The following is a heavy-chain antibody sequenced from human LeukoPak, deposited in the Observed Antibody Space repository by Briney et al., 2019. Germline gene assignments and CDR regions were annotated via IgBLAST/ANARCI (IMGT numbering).Heavy chain of an antibody. D-gene: IGHD3-22*01. J-gene: IGHJ4*02. CDR1: DGSLSGYY. CDR2: INLSGST. V-gene: IGHV4-34*01. CDR3: ARVIYFYDSSGYYPDY. Sequence: SETLSLTCEVFDGSLSGYYWTWIRQAPGKGLEWIGQINLSGSTHYNPSLKSRVTISVDTSKNQFSLKLTPVTAADTAVYYCARVIYFYDSSGYYPDYWGQGTLVTVSS.